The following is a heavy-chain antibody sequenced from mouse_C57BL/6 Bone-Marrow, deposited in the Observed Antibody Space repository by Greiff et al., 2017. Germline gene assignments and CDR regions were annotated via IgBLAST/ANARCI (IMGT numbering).Heavy chain of an antibody. CDR1: GFTFSDYY. D-gene: IGHD1-2*01. Sequence: EVQRVESEGGLVQPGSSMKLSCTASGFTFSDYYMAWVRQVPEKGLEWVANINYDGSSTYYLDSLKSRFIISRDNAKNILYLQMSSLKSEDTATYYCARVVTTAFDVWGTGTTVTVSS. J-gene: IGHJ1*03. CDR3: ARVVTTAFDV. CDR2: INYDGSST. V-gene: IGHV5-16*01.